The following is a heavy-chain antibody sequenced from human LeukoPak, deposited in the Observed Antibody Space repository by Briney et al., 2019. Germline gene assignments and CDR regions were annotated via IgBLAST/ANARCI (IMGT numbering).Heavy chain of an antibody. J-gene: IGHJ4*02. Sequence: SETLSLTCTVSGGSVSSGSYYWSWIRQPPGKGLEWIGYIYHSGSTNYNPSLKSRVTISVDTSKNQFSLKLSSVTAADTAVYYCARLCWGNQLAGFDSWGQGTLVTVSS. CDR1: GGSVSSGSYY. CDR2: IYHSGST. V-gene: IGHV4-61*01. D-gene: IGHD3-10*02. CDR3: ARLCWGNQLAGFDS.